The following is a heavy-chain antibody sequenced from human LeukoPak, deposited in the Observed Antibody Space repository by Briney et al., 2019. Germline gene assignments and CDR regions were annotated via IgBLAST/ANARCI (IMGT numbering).Heavy chain of an antibody. V-gene: IGHV3-7*01. D-gene: IGHD3-3*01. CDR3: VRDFRFLDDY. CDR2: IKQDGTEK. CDR1: GFSFSSYW. Sequence: PGGSLRLSCAASGFSFSSYWMTWVRQAPGKGLEWVANIKQDGTEKYSVDSVKGRFTISRDNAKNSLYLQMNSVRAEDTAVYYCVRDFRFLDDYWGRGTLVSVSS. J-gene: IGHJ4*02.